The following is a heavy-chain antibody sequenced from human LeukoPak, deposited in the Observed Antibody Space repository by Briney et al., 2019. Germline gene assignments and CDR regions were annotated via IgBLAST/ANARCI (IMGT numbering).Heavy chain of an antibody. J-gene: IGHJ4*02. V-gene: IGHV4-4*07. D-gene: IGHD3-10*01. CDR3: ARHQLRGFLDDY. CDR2: IYSSGST. CDR1: GGSVSSYS. Sequence: SETLSLTCTVSGGSVSSYSWSWIRQPAGKGLEWIGRIYSSGSTKSNPSLKSRVTMSVDTSKNQFSLKLNSVTAADTAVYYCARHQLRGFLDDYWGQGTLVTVSS.